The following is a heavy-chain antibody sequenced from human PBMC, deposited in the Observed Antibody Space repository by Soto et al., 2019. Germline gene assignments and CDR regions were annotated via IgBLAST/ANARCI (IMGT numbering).Heavy chain of an antibody. J-gene: IGHJ6*02. CDR2: IYYSGST. Sequence: PSETLSLTCTVSGGSISSSSYYWGWIRQPPGKGLEWIGGIYYSGSTYYNPSLKSRVTISVDTSKNQFSLKLSSVTAADTAVYYCARQSSSYYYYYGMDVWGQGTTVTVSS. D-gene: IGHD6-6*01. V-gene: IGHV4-39*01. CDR1: GGSISSSSYY. CDR3: ARQSSSYYYYYGMDV.